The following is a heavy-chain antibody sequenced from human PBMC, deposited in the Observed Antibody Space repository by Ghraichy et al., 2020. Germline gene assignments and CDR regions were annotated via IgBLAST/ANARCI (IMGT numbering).Heavy chain of an antibody. D-gene: IGHD2-21*02. CDR2: VYDIVNV. V-gene: IGHV4-30-4*01. Sequence: SETLSLTCTVSGGSTSGGAYYWSWIRQAPGKGLEWIGYVYDIVNVYYSPSLESRVTISVDASQNQISLILHSVTAADTAVYYCAGSYCSGDCYAVFEYWGQGTPVTVSS. J-gene: IGHJ4*02. CDR1: GGSTSGGAYY. CDR3: AGSYCSGDCYAVFEY.